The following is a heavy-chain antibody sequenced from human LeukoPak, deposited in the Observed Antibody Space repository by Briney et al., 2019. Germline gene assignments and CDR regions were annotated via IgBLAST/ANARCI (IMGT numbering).Heavy chain of an antibody. V-gene: IGHV1-24*01. CDR2: FDPEDGET. CDR3: ATPRDSGSYRDY. Sequence: ASVKVPCKVSGYTLTELSMHWVRQAPGKGLEWMGGFDPEDGETIYAQKFQGRVTMTEDTSTDTAYMELSSLRSEDTAVYYCATPRDSGSYRDYWGQGTLVTVSS. J-gene: IGHJ4*02. D-gene: IGHD1-26*01. CDR1: GYTLTELS.